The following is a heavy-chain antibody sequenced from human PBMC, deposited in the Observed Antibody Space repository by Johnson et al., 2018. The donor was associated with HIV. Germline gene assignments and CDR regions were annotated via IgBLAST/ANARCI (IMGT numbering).Heavy chain of an antibody. CDR1: DFNFNIYA. D-gene: IGHD3-9*01. J-gene: IGHJ3*02. CDR3: ARFDSFDAFDI. Sequence: QVQLVESGGGVVQPGRSLRIYCAVSDFNFNIYAMHWVRLAPGKGLQWVAVISYDGSNKYYADSVKGRFTISRDNSKNTLYLQMNSLRIEDTAVYYCARFDSFDAFDIWGQGTMVIVS. V-gene: IGHV3-30-3*01. CDR2: ISYDGSNK.